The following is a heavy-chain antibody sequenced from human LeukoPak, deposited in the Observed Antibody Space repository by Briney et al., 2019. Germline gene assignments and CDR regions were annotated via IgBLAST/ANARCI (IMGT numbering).Heavy chain of an antibody. Sequence: GASVKVSCKASGYTFTGYYMHRVRQAPGQGLEWMGWINPNSGGTNYAQKFQGRVTMTRDTSISTAYMELSRLRSDDTAVYYCARDLPGEGTTGTTYYFDYWGQGTLVTVSS. J-gene: IGHJ4*02. CDR2: INPNSGGT. CDR3: ARDLPGEGTTGTTYYFDY. CDR1: GYTFTGYY. D-gene: IGHD1-1*01. V-gene: IGHV1-2*02.